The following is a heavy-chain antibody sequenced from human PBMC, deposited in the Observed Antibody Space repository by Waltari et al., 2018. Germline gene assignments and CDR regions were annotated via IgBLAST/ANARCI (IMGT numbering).Heavy chain of an antibody. CDR2: INPNSGGT. CDR3: ARVRRIAARPNNWFDP. CDR1: GYTFTGYY. D-gene: IGHD6-6*01. Sequence: QVQLVQSGAEVKKPGASVKVSCKASGYTFTGYYMHWVRQAPGQGLEWMGWINPNSGGTNYAQKFQGRVTMTRDTSISTAYMELSRLRSDDTAVYYCARVRRIAARPNNWFDPWGQGTLVTVSS. V-gene: IGHV1-2*02. J-gene: IGHJ5*02.